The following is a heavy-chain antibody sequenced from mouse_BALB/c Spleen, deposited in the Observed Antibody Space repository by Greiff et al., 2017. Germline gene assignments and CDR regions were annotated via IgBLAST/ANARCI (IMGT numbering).Heavy chain of an antibody. V-gene: IGHV14-4*02. Sequence: EVKLVESGAELVRSGASVKLSCTASGFNIKDYYMHWVKQRPEQGLEWIGWIDPENGDTEYAPKFQGKATMTADTSSNTAYLQLSSLTSEDTAVYYCSGDYYGGTWFAYWGQGTLVTVSA. CDR1: GFNIKDYY. CDR2: IDPENGDT. D-gene: IGHD1-1*01. CDR3: SGDYYGGTWFAY. J-gene: IGHJ3*01.